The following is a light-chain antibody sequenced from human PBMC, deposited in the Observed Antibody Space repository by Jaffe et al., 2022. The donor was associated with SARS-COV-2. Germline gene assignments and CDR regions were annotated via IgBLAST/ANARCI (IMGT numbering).Light chain of an antibody. CDR1: QDIRNY. CDR2: GAS. V-gene: IGKV1-27*01. J-gene: IGKJ1*01. CDR3: QKYDGAPWT. Sequence: DIQMTQSPSSLSASAGDRVTITCRASQDIRNYLAWYQQKPGKGPKLLIYGASALQSGVPSRFSGSGSGTDFTLTISSLQPEDVATYFCQKYDGAPWTFGQGTKVELK.